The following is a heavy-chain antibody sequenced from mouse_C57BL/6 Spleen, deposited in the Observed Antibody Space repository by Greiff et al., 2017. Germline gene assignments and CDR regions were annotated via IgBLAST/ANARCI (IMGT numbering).Heavy chain of an antibody. V-gene: IGHV1-59*01. J-gene: IGHJ4*01. CDR3: ARRMVTRYAMDY. Sequence: QVQLQQPGAELVRPGTSVKLSCKASGYTFTSYWMHWVKQRPGQGLEWIGVIDPSDSYTNYNQKFKGKATLTVDTSSSTAYMQLSSLTSEDSAVYYCARRMVTRYAMDYWGQGTSVTVSS. CDR1: GYTFTSYW. D-gene: IGHD2-2*01. CDR2: IDPSDSYT.